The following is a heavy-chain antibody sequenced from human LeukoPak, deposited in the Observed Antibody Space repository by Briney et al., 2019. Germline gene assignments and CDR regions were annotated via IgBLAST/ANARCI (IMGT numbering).Heavy chain of an antibody. CDR1: GFTFSSYG. V-gene: IGHV3-30*03. CDR2: ISYDGSNK. D-gene: IGHD3-3*02. Sequence: GRSLRLSCAASGFTFSSYGMHWVRQAPGKGLEWVAVISYDGSNKYYADSVKGRFTISRDNSKNTLYLQMNSLRAEDTAVYYCAREEGPKGSSKFDPWGQGTLVTVSS. J-gene: IGHJ5*02. CDR3: AREEGPKGSSKFDP.